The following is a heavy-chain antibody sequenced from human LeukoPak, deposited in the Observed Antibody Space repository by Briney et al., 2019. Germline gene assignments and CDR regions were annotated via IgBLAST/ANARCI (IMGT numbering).Heavy chain of an antibody. CDR1: GDSISSSNW. Sequence: SGTLSLTCTASGDSISSSNWWSWVRPPPGKGLEWIGEIYHTGRANYNPSLKRRVTISVDKSKNQFSLNLSSVTAADTAVYYCARVSNWGTSRGDYWGQGTLVTVSS. V-gene: IGHV4-4*02. D-gene: IGHD1-1*01. CDR2: IYHTGRA. J-gene: IGHJ4*02. CDR3: ARVSNWGTSRGDY.